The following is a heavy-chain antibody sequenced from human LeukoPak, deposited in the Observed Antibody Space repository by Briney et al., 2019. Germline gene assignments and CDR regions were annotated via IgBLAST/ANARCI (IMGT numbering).Heavy chain of an antibody. V-gene: IGHV4-61*02. J-gene: IGHJ4*02. D-gene: IGHD6-25*01. CDR2: IYTSGST. CDR3: ASSSGYYFDY. Sequence: TLSLTCTVSGGSISSGSYYWSWIRQPAGKGLEWIGRIYTSGSTNYNPSLKSRVTISVDTSKNQFSLKLSSVTAADTAVYYCASSSGYYFDYWGQGTLVTVSS. CDR1: GGSISSGSYY.